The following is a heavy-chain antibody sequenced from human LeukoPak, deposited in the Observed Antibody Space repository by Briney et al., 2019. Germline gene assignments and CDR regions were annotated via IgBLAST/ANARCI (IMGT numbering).Heavy chain of an antibody. D-gene: IGHD1-26*01. CDR2: IKEDGSEK. CDR3: AKVFFSGSYYAASDY. CDR1: GFTFSNYW. J-gene: IGHJ4*02. V-gene: IGHV3-7*01. Sequence: GGSLRLSCVVSGFTFSNYWMTWVRQAPGKGLEWVANIKEDGSEKYYVDSVKGRFTISRDNSKNTLYLQMNSLRAEDTAVYYCAKVFFSGSYYAASDYWGQGTLVTVSS.